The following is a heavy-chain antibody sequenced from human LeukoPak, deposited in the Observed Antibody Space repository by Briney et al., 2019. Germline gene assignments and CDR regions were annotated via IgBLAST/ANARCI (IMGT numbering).Heavy chain of an antibody. Sequence: GGSLRLSCAASGFTFSPYGMHWVRQAPGRGLEWVAVISYDGSNNYYADSVKGRFTISRDNSKNTVYLQMNSLRAEDTAVYYCAKDSGSSYYYADYWGQGTLVTVSS. V-gene: IGHV3-30*18. J-gene: IGHJ4*02. D-gene: IGHD3-22*01. CDR2: ISYDGSNN. CDR3: AKDSGSSYYYADY. CDR1: GFTFSPYG.